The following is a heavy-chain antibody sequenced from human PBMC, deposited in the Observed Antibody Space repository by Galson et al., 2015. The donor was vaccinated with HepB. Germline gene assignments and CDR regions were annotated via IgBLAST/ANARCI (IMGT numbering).Heavy chain of an antibody. J-gene: IGHJ6*02. CDR3: AKDPRIVQYGMDV. V-gene: IGHV3-23*01. Sequence: TWVRQAPGKGLEWVSTISGSGGSTFYADSVKGRFTISRDNSKNMLYLQMNSLRAEDTALYYCAKDPRIVQYGMDVWGQGTTVTVSS. CDR2: ISGSGGST. D-gene: IGHD1-26*01.